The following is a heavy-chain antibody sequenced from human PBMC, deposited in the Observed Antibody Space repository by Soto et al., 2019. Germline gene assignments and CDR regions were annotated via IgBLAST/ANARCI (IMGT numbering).Heavy chain of an antibody. V-gene: IGHV4-31*03. CDR3: ARGPPFLP. Sequence: PSETLSLTCTVSGGSISSGGYYWNWIRQHPGKGLEWIGYIYYGWNTHYNPSLKSRVTISVDRSKNQFSLKLSSVTAADTAVYYCARGPPFLPWGQGTLVTVSS. J-gene: IGHJ5*02. D-gene: IGHD3-3*02. CDR1: GGSISSGGYY. CDR2: IYYGWNT.